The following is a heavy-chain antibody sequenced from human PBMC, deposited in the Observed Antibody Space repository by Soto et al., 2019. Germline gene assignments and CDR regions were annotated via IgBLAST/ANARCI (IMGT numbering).Heavy chain of an antibody. D-gene: IGHD3-22*01. Sequence: QVQLVESGGGVVQPGRSLRLSCAASGFTFSSYGMHWVRQAPGKGLEWVAVISYDGSNKYYADSVKGRFTISRDNSKNTLYLQMNSLRAEDTAVYYCAKYDTLDYWGQGTLVTVSS. J-gene: IGHJ4*02. CDR3: AKYDTLDY. CDR2: ISYDGSNK. V-gene: IGHV3-30*18. CDR1: GFTFSSYG.